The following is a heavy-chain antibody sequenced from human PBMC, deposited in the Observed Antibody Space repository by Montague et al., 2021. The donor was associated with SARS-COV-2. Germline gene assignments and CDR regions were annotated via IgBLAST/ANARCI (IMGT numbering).Heavy chain of an antibody. CDR1: GDSVVGNRAR. J-gene: IGHJ6*02. V-gene: IGHV6-1*01. CDR3: TSGREGNYNVMDV. Sequence: CAISGDSVVGNRARWDGDRHEPQTGLEWVGSPHYGNKRYNDYAVSVRGRVTINPDTSKNQFSLQLNSVTPEDTAIYYCTSGREGNYNVMDVWGQGTTVTVSS. CDR2: PHYGNKRYN. D-gene: IGHD1-1*01.